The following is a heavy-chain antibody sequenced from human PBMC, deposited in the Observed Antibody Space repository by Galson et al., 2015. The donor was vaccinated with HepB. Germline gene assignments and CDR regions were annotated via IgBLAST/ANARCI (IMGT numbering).Heavy chain of an antibody. CDR1: GFTFSSYA. CDR2: ISGSGGST. J-gene: IGHJ4*02. Sequence: SLRLSCAASGFTFSSYAMNWVRQAPGKGLEWVSAISGSGGSTYYADSVKGRFTISRDNSKNTLYLQMNSLRAEDTAVYYCAKLLDGYPSRLDYYFDYWGQGTLVTVSS. D-gene: IGHD5-24*01. CDR3: AKLLDGYPSRLDYYFDY. V-gene: IGHV3-23*01.